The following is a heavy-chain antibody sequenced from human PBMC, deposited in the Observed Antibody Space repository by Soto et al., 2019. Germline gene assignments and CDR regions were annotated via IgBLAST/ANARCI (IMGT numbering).Heavy chain of an antibody. Sequence: ASVKVSCKASGYTFTSYGISWVRQAPGQGLEWMGGISAYNGNTNYAQKLQGRVTMTTDTSTSTAYMELRSLRSDDTAVYYCASEATPYPYFDYWGQGTLVTVSS. CDR1: GYTFTSYG. D-gene: IGHD1-26*01. CDR2: ISAYNGNT. V-gene: IGHV1-18*01. CDR3: ASEATPYPYFDY. J-gene: IGHJ4*02.